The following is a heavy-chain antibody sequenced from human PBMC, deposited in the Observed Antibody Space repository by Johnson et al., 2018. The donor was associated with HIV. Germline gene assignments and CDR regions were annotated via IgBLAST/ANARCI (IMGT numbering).Heavy chain of an antibody. Sequence: VHLVESGGGVVRPGGSLRLSCAGSGFIFDDYDMTWVRQAPGTGLEWVSGINWHGARTGYADSVKGRFTISRDNSKNTVYLQMNSLRTEDSALYYCAKDFGNGWADAFDIWGQGTMVTVSS. CDR1: GFIFDDYD. CDR2: INWHGART. D-gene: IGHD1-26*01. J-gene: IGHJ3*02. V-gene: IGHV3-20*04. CDR3: AKDFGNGWADAFDI.